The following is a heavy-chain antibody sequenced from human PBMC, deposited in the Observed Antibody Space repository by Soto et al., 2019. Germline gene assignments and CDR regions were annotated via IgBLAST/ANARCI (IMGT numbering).Heavy chain of an antibody. CDR2: IKSKTDGGTT. D-gene: IGHD5-18*01. V-gene: IGHV3-15*07. J-gene: IGHJ6*02. Sequence: GGSLRLSCAASGSTFSNAWMNWVRQAPGKGLEWVSRIKSKTDGGTTDYAAPVKGRFTISRDDSKNTLYLQMNSLKTEDTAVYYCTTDRAGDSYGYYYYYGMDVWGQGTTVTVAS. CDR3: TTDRAGDSYGYYYYYGMDV. CDR1: GSTFSNAW.